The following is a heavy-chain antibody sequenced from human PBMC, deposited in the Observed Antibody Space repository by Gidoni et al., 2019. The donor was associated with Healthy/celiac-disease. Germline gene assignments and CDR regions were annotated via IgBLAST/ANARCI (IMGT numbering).Heavy chain of an antibody. CDR2: IKQDGSEK. J-gene: IGHJ3*02. V-gene: IGHV3-7*05. CDR1: GFTFSSDG. D-gene: IGHD3-3*01. Sequence: EVQLVESEGGLVQPGGSLRLPCEASGFTFSSDGMSWVRPAPGKGLEWVANIKQDGSEKYYVDSVKGRFTISRDNAKNSLYLQMNSLRAEDTAVYYCARGRRDDFWSGYYGADAFDIWGQGTMVTVSS. CDR3: ARGRRDDFWSGYYGADAFDI.